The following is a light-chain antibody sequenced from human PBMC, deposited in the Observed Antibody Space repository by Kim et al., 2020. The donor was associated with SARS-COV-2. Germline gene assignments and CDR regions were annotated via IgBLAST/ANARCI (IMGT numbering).Light chain of an antibody. CDR3: TSYARSSTWV. V-gene: IGLV2-14*03. Sequence: QSITLSCTGTNSDIGRYNYVSWYQQHPGKAPKVIIYDVSERPSGVSNRFSGSKSGNTASLTISGLQAEDEADYYCTSYARSSTWVFGGGTQLTVL. J-gene: IGLJ3*02. CDR2: DVS. CDR1: NSDIGRYNY.